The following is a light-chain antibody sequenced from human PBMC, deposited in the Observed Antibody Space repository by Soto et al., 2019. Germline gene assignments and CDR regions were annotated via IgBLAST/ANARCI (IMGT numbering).Light chain of an antibody. CDR1: SSDVGGYNY. J-gene: IGLJ1*01. CDR2: DVS. V-gene: IGLV2-14*03. Sequence: SALTKPAYVSGSPGEPITISCTGTSSDVGGYNYVSWYQHHPGKAPKLMIFDVSNRPSGVSNRFSGSKSGNTASLTISGLQPEDEADYYCSSYTTSNTRQIVFGTGTKVTVL. CDR3: SSYTTSNTRQIV.